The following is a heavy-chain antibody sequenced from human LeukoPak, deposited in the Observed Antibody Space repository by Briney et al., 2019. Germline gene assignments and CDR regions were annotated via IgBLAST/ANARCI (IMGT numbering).Heavy chain of an antibody. J-gene: IGHJ4*02. D-gene: IGHD3-22*01. CDR3: AKVRYYYDSSGYYYDY. Sequence: GGSLRLSCAASGFTFSSYGMSWVRQAPGKGLEWVSAISGSGGSTYYADSVKGRFTISRDNSKNTLYLQMNSLRAEDTAVYYCAKVRYYYDSSGYYYDYWGQGTLVTVSS. CDR1: GFTFSSYG. V-gene: IGHV3-23*01. CDR2: ISGSGGST.